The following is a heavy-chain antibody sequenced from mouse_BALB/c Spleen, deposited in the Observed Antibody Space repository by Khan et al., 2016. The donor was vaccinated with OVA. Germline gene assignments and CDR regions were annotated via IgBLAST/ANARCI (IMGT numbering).Heavy chain of an antibody. V-gene: IGHV3-2*02. CDR2: TSYSGST. D-gene: IGHD1-2*01. CDR1: GYSITCGYG. J-gene: IGHJ2*01. CDR3: ARTARIEY. Sequence: EVELVESGPGLVKPSQSLSLTCTVTGYSITCGYGWNWVRQFPGNKLEWMGYTSYSGSTNYNPSLKSRISITRDTSKNQFFLQLNSVTTEDTATYYCARTARIEYWGQGTTLTVSS.